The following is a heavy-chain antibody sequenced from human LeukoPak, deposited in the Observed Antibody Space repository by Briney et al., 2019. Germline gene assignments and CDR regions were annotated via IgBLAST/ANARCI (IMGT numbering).Heavy chain of an antibody. D-gene: IGHD2-2*02. Sequence: RGSLRLSCTASGFTLSDLYMTWIRQAPGKGLDWVSSISGSSTTIYYADSVRGRFTISRDNTKNSLYLQMDSLRAEDTAVYYCAKDRAAIPLAFDIWGQGTMVTVSS. CDR1: GFTLSDLY. CDR3: AKDRAAIPLAFDI. CDR2: ISGSSTTI. J-gene: IGHJ3*02. V-gene: IGHV3-11*01.